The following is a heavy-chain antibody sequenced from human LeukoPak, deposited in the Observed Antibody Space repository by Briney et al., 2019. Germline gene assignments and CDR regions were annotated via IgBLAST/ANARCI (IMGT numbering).Heavy chain of an antibody. CDR2: IYTSGST. CDR3: ARATSSYFYYMDV. CDR1: GGSISSGSYY. V-gene: IGHV4-61*02. Sequence: YPSQTLSLTCTVSGGSISSGSYYWSWFRQPGEKGLEWIGRIYTSGSTYYNPSLKSRVTISADTSKNQFSLNVSSVTAADTAVYYCARATSSYFYYMDVWGKGTTVTISS. D-gene: IGHD5-12*01. J-gene: IGHJ6*03.